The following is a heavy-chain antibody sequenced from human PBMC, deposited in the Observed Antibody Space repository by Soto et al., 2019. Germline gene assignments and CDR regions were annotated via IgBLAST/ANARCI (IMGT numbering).Heavy chain of an antibody. V-gene: IGHV1-18*01. D-gene: IGHD5-18*01. J-gene: IGHJ6*02. CDR3: ARDVDTAMYSYYYYGMDV. Sequence: ASVKVSCKASGYTFTSYAMHWVRQAPGQGLEWMGWISAYNGNTNYAQKLQGRVTMTTDTSTSTAYMELRSLRSDDTAVYYCARDVDTAMYSYYYYGMDVWGQGTTVTVSS. CDR1: GYTFTSYA. CDR2: ISAYNGNT.